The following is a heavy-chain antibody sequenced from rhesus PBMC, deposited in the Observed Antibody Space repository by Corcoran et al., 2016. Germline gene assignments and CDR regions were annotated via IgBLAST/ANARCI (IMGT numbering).Heavy chain of an antibody. J-gene: IGHJ4*01. CDR1: GGSISSSY. V-gene: IGHV4-169*01. D-gene: IGHD3-16*01. CDR2: IYGSGSST. Sequence: QLQLQESGPGLVKPSETLSVTCAVSGGSISSSYWRWIRPAPGKGLEWVGYIYGSGSSTNYNPSLKSRVTLSVDTSKNQFSLKLSSVTAADTAVYYCVRLLSYYYASFDYWGQGVLVTVSS. CDR3: VRLLSYYYASFDY.